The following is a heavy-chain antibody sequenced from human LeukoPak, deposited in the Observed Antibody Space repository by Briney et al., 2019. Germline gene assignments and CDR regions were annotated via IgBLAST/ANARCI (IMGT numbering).Heavy chain of an antibody. CDR1: GLTFSDFS. CDR3: ARGADIAAAGDY. V-gene: IGHV3-21*04. D-gene: IGHD6-13*01. Sequence: PGGSLRLSCAASGLTFSDFSMNWVRQAPGKGLEWVSSISSGSTYIYYADSVKGRFTISRDNAKNSLYLQMDSLRAEDTAVYYCARGADIAAAGDYWGQGTLVTASS. J-gene: IGHJ4*02. CDR2: ISSGSTYI.